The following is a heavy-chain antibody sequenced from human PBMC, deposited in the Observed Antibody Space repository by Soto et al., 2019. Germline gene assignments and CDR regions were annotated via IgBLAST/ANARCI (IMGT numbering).Heavy chain of an antibody. J-gene: IGHJ4*02. D-gene: IGHD5-12*01. CDR2: ISSSGSTI. CDR3: ARVGIVATIDY. V-gene: IGHV3-11*01. CDR1: GFTFSDYY. Sequence: GESLKISCAASGFTFSDYYMSWIRQAPGKGLEWVSYISSSGSTIYYADSVKGRFTISRDNAKNSLYLQMNSLRAEDTAVYYCARVGIVATIDYWGQGTLVTVSS.